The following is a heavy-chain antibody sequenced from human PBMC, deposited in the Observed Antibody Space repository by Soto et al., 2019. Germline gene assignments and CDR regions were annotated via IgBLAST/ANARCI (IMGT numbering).Heavy chain of an antibody. D-gene: IGHD6-6*01. Sequence: QVQLVASGGGVVQPWRSLRLSGAAFGFTFSNYGIHWVRQAPGKGLEWVAVISYSGNDYHYADSVKGRFTISRDNSKNTLYLQMNSLRAEDTAVYYCAKDLTSRSSDYYFDYWGQGTLVTVSS. CDR3: AKDLTSRSSDYYFDY. J-gene: IGHJ4*02. V-gene: IGHV3-30*18. CDR1: GFTFSNYG. CDR2: ISYSGNDY.